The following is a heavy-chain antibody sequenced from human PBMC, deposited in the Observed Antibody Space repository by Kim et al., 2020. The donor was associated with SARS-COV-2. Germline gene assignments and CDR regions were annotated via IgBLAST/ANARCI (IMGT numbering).Heavy chain of an antibody. CDR1: GFTFSSYA. J-gene: IGHJ4*02. D-gene: IGHD1-1*01. Sequence: GGSLRLSCAASGFTFSSYAMSWVRQAPGKGLEWVSAISGSGGSTYYADSVKGRFTISRDNSKNTLYLQMNSLRAEDTAVYYCAKDRGGTTGPLYYFDYWGQGTLVTVSS. CDR2: ISGSGGST. CDR3: AKDRGGTTGPLYYFDY. V-gene: IGHV3-23*01.